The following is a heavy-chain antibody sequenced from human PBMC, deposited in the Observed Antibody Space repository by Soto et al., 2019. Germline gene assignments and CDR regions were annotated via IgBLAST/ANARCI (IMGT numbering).Heavy chain of an antibody. Sequence: GGSLRLSCAASGFTFSSYAMHWVRQAPGKGLEWVAVISYDGSNKYYADSVKGRFTISRDNSKNTLYLQMNSLRAEDTAVYYCARSVDTDMVYYYYAMDVWGQGTTVTVSS. J-gene: IGHJ6*02. V-gene: IGHV3-30-3*01. CDR1: GFTFSSYA. CDR3: ARSVDTDMVYYYYAMDV. CDR2: ISYDGSNK. D-gene: IGHD5-18*01.